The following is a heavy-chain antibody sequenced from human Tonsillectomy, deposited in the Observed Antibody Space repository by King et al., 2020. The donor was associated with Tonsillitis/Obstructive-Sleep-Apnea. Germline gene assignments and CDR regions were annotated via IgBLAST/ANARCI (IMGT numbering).Heavy chain of an antibody. Sequence: VQLVESGGGLVQPGGSLRLSCAASGFTFSSYAMSWVRQASGKGLEWVSAISGIGGSTYYADSVKGRFTISRENSKNTLYLQMNSLRAEDTAVYYCAKGLGYCSSTSCLGGFDYWGQGTLVTVSS. CDR2: ISGIGGST. J-gene: IGHJ4*02. V-gene: IGHV3-23*04. D-gene: IGHD2-2*01. CDR3: AKGLGYCSSTSCLGGFDY. CDR1: GFTFSSYA.